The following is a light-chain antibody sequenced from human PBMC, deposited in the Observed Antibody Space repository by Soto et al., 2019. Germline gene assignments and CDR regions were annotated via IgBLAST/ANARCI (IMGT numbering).Light chain of an antibody. J-gene: IGKJ5*01. Sequence: EIVMTQSPGTLSVSPGERATLSCRASQSVSSNLAWYQQKPGQAPRLLISDASTRATGIPARLSGSGSGTEFTLTVSSLQSEDFAVYYCQHFGGTTFTFGQGTRLEIK. CDR3: QHFGGTTFT. CDR1: QSVSSN. V-gene: IGKV3-15*01. CDR2: DAS.